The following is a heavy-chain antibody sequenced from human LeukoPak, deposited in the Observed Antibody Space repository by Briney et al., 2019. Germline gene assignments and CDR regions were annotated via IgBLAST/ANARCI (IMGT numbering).Heavy chain of an antibody. CDR2: INSIGGRT. Sequence: GGSLGLSCSASGFTFKKYAMHWVRQAPGKGLEYVSAINSIGGRTYYADSVKGRFTISRDNSKNTLYLQMSSLRVDDTAVYYCVKDLYYDNSGYYSGAFDYWGQGTLVTVSS. V-gene: IGHV3-64D*09. D-gene: IGHD3-22*01. CDR1: GFTFKKYA. J-gene: IGHJ4*02. CDR3: VKDLYYDNSGYYSGAFDY.